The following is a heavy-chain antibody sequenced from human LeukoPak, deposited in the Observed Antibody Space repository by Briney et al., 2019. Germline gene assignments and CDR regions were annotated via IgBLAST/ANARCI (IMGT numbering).Heavy chain of an antibody. Sequence: PGGSLRLSCAASGFTFNYFWMHWVRQVPGKGLVWVSGINNDGTATYYADSVKGRFTISRDNAKNSLYLQMNSLRAEDTAVYYCARYYYDSSGPNHNDAFDIWGQGTMVTVSS. V-gene: IGHV3-74*01. CDR1: GFTFNYFW. J-gene: IGHJ3*02. D-gene: IGHD3-22*01. CDR3: ARYYYDSSGPNHNDAFDI. CDR2: INNDGTAT.